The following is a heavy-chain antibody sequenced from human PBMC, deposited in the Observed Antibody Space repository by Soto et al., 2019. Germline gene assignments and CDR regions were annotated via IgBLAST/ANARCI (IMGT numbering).Heavy chain of an antibody. D-gene: IGHD3-22*01. CDR1: GFTFSDSY. CDR2: ISSSGDIM. J-gene: IGHJ4*02. Sequence: QVQRVESGGGLVKPGGSLRLSCAASGFTFSDSYMSWIRQAPGKGLEWVSYISSSGDIMYYADSVKGRFTISRDNAKNSLYLQMNSLRAEDTAVYYCARDLGYYDSSGYFDYWGQGTLVTVSS. V-gene: IGHV3-11*01. CDR3: ARDLGYYDSSGYFDY.